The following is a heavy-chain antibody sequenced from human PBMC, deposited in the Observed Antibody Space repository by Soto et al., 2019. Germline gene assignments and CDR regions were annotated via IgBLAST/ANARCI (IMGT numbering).Heavy chain of an antibody. CDR2: INHSGST. V-gene: IGHV4-34*01. CDR1: GGSFSGYY. D-gene: IGHD3-3*01. CDR3: ARVGPYDFWSGPIPNVNWFDP. Sequence: SETLSLTCAVYGGSFSGYYWSWIRQPPGKGLEWIGEINHSGSTNYNPSLKSRVTISVDTSKNQFSLKLSSVTAADTAVYYCARVGPYDFWSGPIPNVNWFDPWGQGTLVTVSS. J-gene: IGHJ5*02.